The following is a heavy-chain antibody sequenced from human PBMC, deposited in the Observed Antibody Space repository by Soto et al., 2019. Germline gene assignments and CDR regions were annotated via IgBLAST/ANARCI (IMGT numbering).Heavy chain of an antibody. CDR1: GGSVSSGSYY. CDR2: IYYSGST. CDR3: ATDKAYCGGDCYELSAFDI. V-gene: IGHV4-61*01. D-gene: IGHD2-21*02. J-gene: IGHJ3*02. Sequence: SETLSLTCTVSGGSVSSGSYYWSWIRQPPGKGLEWIGYIYYSGSTNYNPSLKSRVTISVDTSKNQFSLKLSSVTAADTAVYYCATDKAYCGGDCYELSAFDIWGQGTMVTVSS.